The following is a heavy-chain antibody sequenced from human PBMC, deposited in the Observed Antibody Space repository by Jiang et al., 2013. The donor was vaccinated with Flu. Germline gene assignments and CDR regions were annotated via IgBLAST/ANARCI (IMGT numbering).Heavy chain of an antibody. J-gene: IGHJ4*02. CDR2: VDGSGGAT. CDR1: GFSFINYA. D-gene: IGHD5-12*01. Sequence: EVQLVESGGGLVQPGGSLRLSCAPSGFSFINYAMTWVRQAPGKGLEWVSGVDGSGGATYYADSVKGRFTISRDNSKNTLYLQINSLRAEDTAVYFCARALSGYDRYFDYWGQGTLVTVSS. V-gene: IGHV3-23*04. CDR3: ARALSGYDRYFDY.